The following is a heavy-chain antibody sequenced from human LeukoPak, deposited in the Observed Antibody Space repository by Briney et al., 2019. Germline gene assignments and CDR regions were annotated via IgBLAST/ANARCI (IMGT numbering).Heavy chain of an antibody. D-gene: IGHD3-3*01. CDR2: IDWDDDK. CDR3: ARIPSYYDFWSGYYSRVYYGMDV. J-gene: IGHJ6*02. Sequence: SGPTLVNPTQTLTLTCTFSGFSLSTRGMCVSWIRQPPGKALEWLARIDWDDDKYYSTSLKTRLTISKDTSKNQVVLTMTNMDPVDTATYYCARIPSYYDFWSGYYSRVYYGMDVWGQGTTVTVSS. V-gene: IGHV2-70*11. CDR1: GFSLSTRGMC.